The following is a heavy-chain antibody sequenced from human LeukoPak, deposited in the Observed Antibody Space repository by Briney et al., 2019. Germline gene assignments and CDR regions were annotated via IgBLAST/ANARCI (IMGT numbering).Heavy chain of an antibody. Sequence: GGSLRLSCAASGFTFSSYAMSWVRQAPGKGLEWVSAISGSGGSTYYADPVKGRFTISRDNSKNTLYLQMNSLRAEDTAVYYCAKGDCSSTSCYSGYWGQGTLVTVSS. D-gene: IGHD2-2*02. CDR1: GFTFSSYA. CDR2: ISGSGGST. V-gene: IGHV3-23*01. CDR3: AKGDCSSTSCYSGY. J-gene: IGHJ4*02.